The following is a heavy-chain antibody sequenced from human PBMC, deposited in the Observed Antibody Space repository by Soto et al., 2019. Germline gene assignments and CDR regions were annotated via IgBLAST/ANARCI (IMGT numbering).Heavy chain of an antibody. V-gene: IGHV1-46*01. CDR3: AKVGTVSPFDY. CDR2: INPSGGST. J-gene: IGHJ4*02. CDR1: GYTFTSYS. Sequence: ASVKVSCKASGYTFTSYSMHWVRQAPGQGLEWMGIINPSGGSTSYAQKFQGRVTMTRDTSTSTVYMELSSLRSEDTAVYYCAKVGTVSPFDYWGQGTLVTVSS. D-gene: IGHD4-4*01.